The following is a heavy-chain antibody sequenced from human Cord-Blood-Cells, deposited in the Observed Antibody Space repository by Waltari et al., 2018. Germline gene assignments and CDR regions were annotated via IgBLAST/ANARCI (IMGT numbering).Heavy chain of an antibody. CDR2: ISYDGSNK. Sequence: QVQLVESGGGVVQPGRSLRLSCAASGFTFSSYGMHWVRQAPGTGLEWVAVISYDGSNKYYADSVKGRFTISRDNSKNTLYLQMNSLRAEDTAVYYCAKAYQRRFWSGYSWFDPWGQGTLVTVSS. D-gene: IGHD3-3*01. CDR3: AKAYQRRFWSGYSWFDP. V-gene: IGHV3-30*18. CDR1: GFTFSSYG. J-gene: IGHJ5*02.